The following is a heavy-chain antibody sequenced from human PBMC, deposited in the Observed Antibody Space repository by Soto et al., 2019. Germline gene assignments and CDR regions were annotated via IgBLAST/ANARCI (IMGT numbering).Heavy chain of an antibody. CDR2: ISYDGSNK. V-gene: IGHV3-30-3*01. CDR3: ATEIDWLSAFDI. J-gene: IGHJ3*02. CDR1: GFTFSSYA. D-gene: IGHD3-9*01. Sequence: PGGSLRLSCAASGFTFSSYAMHWVRQAPGKGLEWVAFISYDGSNKYYADSVKGRFTISRDNSKNTLYLQMNSLRAEDTAVYYCATEIDWLSAFDIWGQGTMVTVSS.